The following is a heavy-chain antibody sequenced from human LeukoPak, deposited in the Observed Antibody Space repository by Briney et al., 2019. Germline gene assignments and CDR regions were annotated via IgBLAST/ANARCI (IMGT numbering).Heavy chain of an antibody. CDR3: AKGIRSSVTKLNYFDY. Sequence: GGSLRLSCVASGFTFSSYAMSWVRQAPGKGLEWVSAFSGSGGSTYSADSVKGRFTISRDNSKNTPYLQMNRLRAEDTAVYYCAKGIRSSVTKLNYFDYWGQGTLVTVSS. J-gene: IGHJ4*02. CDR2: FSGSGGST. CDR1: GFTFSSYA. V-gene: IGHV3-23*01. D-gene: IGHD4-17*01.